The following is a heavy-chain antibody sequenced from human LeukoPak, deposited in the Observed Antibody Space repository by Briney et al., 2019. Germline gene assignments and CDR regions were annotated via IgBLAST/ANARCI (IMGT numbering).Heavy chain of an antibody. CDR3: AKDPWQLPIFAFDI. CDR1: GFTFSYYK. Sequence: GGSLRLSCAASGFTFSYYKMNWVRQAPGKGLEWVSYITGSSTTIYYADSVKGRFTVSRDNAKNSLYLQMSSLRAEDTAVYYCAKDPWQLPIFAFDIWAKGQWSPSLQ. V-gene: IGHV3-48*01. CDR2: ITGSSTTI. D-gene: IGHD2-15*01. J-gene: IGHJ3*02.